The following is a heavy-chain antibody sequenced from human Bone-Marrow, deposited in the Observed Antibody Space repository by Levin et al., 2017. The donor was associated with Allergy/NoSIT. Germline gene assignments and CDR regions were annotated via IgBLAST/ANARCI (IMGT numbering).Heavy chain of an antibody. Sequence: GGSLRLSCAASGFTFSSYWMNWVRQAPGKGLEWVAKITQDGSAKYYVDSVRGRFTISRDNARNSLYLQMNSLRGEDTAAYYCARAVDATAQYFDFWGQGTLVTVSS. D-gene: IGHD2-15*01. J-gene: IGHJ4*02. CDR2: ITQDGSAK. CDR3: ARAVDATAQYFDF. CDR1: GFTFSSYW. V-gene: IGHV3-7*01.